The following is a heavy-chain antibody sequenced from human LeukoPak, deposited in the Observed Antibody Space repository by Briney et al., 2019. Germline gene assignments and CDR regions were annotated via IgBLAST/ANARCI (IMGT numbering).Heavy chain of an antibody. D-gene: IGHD6-19*01. CDR2: VSSDSTV. Sequence: PGGSLRLSCASSGFTFSSYSMNWVRQVPGKGLAWVSTVSSDSTVHYAESVKGRFTISKDNAKNSLYLQMNSLRAEDTAVYYCARDLQRRGWYRGWGQGTLVTVSS. CDR1: GFTFSSYS. CDR3: ARDLQRRGWYRG. V-gene: IGHV3-48*04. J-gene: IGHJ4*02.